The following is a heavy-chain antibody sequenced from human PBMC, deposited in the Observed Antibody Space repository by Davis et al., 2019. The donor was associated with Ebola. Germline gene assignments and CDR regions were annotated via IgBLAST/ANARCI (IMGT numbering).Heavy chain of an antibody. Sequence: GESLKISCKGSGYSFTSYWISWVRQMPGKGLEWMGRIDPSDSYTNYSPSFQGHVTISADKSISTAYLQWSSLKASDTAMYYCATTQYYDILTGSNDAFDIWGQGTMVTVSS. CDR1: GYSFTSYW. V-gene: IGHV5-10-1*01. CDR2: IDPSDSYT. CDR3: ATTQYYDILTGSNDAFDI. D-gene: IGHD3-9*01. J-gene: IGHJ3*02.